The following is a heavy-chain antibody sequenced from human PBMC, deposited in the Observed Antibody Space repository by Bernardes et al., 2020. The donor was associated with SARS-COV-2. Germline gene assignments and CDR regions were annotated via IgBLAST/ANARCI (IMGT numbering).Heavy chain of an antibody. Sequence: GGSLRLSCAASGFTFSSYGMHWVRQAPGKGLEWVAVIWYDGSNKYYADSVKGRFTISRDNSKNTLYLQMNSLRAEDTAVYYCARDLSPYYDSSGYNPWGQGTLVTVSS. CDR3: ARDLSPYYDSSGYNP. V-gene: IGHV3-33*01. D-gene: IGHD3-22*01. CDR1: GFTFSSYG. J-gene: IGHJ5*02. CDR2: IWYDGSNK.